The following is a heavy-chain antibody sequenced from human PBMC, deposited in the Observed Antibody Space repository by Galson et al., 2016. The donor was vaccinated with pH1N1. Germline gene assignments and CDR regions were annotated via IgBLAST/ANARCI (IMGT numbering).Heavy chain of an antibody. J-gene: IGHJ4*02. CDR2: IYYRGST. D-gene: IGHD1-7*01. CDR3: ARAFFYVHEGNYYFDD. V-gene: IGHV4-31*03. CDR1: GGSISSGGYY. Sequence: TLSLTCTVSGGSISSGGYYWSWIRQHPGKGLEWIGYIYYRGSTYYNPSLKSRLTISVDTSKNQFSLNLSSVTAADMAVYYCARAFFYVHEGNYYFDDWGQGTLVTVSS.